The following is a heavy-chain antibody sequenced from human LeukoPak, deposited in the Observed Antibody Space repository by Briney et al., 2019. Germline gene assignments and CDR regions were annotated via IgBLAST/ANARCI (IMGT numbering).Heavy chain of an antibody. J-gene: IGHJ4*02. Sequence: PGGSLRLSCAASGFTVSSNCMSWVRQAPGKGLDWVSVIHSGGTTYYADSVKGRFTVSRDNSKNTLYLQLNSLRAEDTAVYYCASFNGGLADYWGQGTLVTVSS. V-gene: IGHV3-53*01. CDR2: IHSGGTT. D-gene: IGHD2-8*01. CDR3: ASFNGGLADY. CDR1: GFTVSSNC.